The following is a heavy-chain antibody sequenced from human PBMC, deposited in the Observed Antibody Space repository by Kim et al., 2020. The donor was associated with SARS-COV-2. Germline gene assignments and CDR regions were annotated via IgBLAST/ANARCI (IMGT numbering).Heavy chain of an antibody. D-gene: IGHD3-22*01. J-gene: IGHJ2*01. CDR1: GGSFSGYY. CDR2: INHSGST. CDR3: ARIAVQAHYYDSSGYYFDWYFDL. Sequence: SETLSLTCAVYGGSFSGYYWSWIRQPPGKGLEWIGEINHSGSTNYNPSLKSRVTISVDTSKNQFSLKLSSVTAADTAVYYCARIAVQAHYYDSSGYYFDWYFDLWGRGTLVTVSS. V-gene: IGHV4-34*01.